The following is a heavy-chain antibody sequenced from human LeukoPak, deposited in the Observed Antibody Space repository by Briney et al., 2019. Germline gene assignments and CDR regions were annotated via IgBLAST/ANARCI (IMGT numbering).Heavy chain of an antibody. J-gene: IGHJ4*02. Sequence: ASVKVSCKASGYTFTGYYVHWVRQAPGQGLEWMGRINPNSGGTNYAQKFQGRVTMTRDTSISSAYMELSRLRSDDTAVYYCARDRSVRLGELSPSGYWGQGTLVTVSS. CDR3: ARDRSVRLGELSPSGY. V-gene: IGHV1-2*06. D-gene: IGHD3-16*02. CDR2: INPNSGGT. CDR1: GYTFTGYY.